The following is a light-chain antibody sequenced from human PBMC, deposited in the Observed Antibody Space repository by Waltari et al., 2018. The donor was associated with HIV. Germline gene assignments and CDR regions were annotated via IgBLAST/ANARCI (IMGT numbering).Light chain of an antibody. V-gene: IGKV1-27*01. J-gene: IGKJ3*01. CDR2: AAS. CDR3: QKYNSAPLIT. Sequence: DIQMTQSPTSLSASVGDRVTITCRASQAISPFLAWYQQKPGKVPKLLISAASTLRSGVPSRFSGSGSGTDFTLTINGLQPEDVATYYCQKYNSAPLITFGPGTKVDI. CDR1: QAISPF.